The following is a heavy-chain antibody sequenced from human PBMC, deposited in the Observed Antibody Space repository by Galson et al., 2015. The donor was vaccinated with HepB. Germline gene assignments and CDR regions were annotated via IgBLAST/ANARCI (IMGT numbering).Heavy chain of an antibody. CDR1: GFTFSSYW. V-gene: IGHV3-7*01. CDR2: INQGGGEK. CDR3: ARDNSRGEQVVRRGALDI. Sequence: SLRLSCAASGFTFSSYWMSWVRQAPGKGLEWVANINQGGGEKNYVDSVRGRFTISRDNARNSLYLQMNSLRDEDTAVYYCARDNSRGEQVVRRGALDIWGQGTMVTVSS. J-gene: IGHJ3*02. D-gene: IGHD6-6*01.